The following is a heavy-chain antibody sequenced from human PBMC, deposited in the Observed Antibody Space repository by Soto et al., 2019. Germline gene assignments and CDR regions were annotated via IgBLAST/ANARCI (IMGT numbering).Heavy chain of an antibody. D-gene: IGHD3-10*01. CDR1: GFTFSSYG. J-gene: IGHJ3*02. CDR3: ARVGTVDTSSFGELLLPGFAILSSAFDI. V-gene: IGHV3-33*01. CDR2: IWYDGSNK. Sequence: GGSLRLSCAASGFTFSSYGMHWVRQAPGKGLEWVAVIWYDGSNKYYADSVKGRFTISRDNSKNTLYLQMNSLRAEDTAVYYCARVGTVDTSSFGELLLPGFAILSSAFDIWGQGTMVTVSS.